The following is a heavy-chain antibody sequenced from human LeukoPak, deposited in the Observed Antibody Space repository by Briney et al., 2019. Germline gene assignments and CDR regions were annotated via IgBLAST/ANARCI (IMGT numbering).Heavy chain of an antibody. CDR2: ISAYNGNT. D-gene: IGHD3-22*01. CDR1: GYTFTRYG. V-gene: IGHV1-18*01. CDR3: ARGTTRSNYYDSSGYYSGNLDY. Sequence: ASVKVSCKASGYTFTRYGISWVGQAPGQGLEWMGWISAYNGNTNYAQKFQGRVTMTTDTSTSTAYMELRSLRSDDTAVYYCARGTTRSNYYDSSGYYSGNLDYWGQGTLVTVSS. J-gene: IGHJ4*02.